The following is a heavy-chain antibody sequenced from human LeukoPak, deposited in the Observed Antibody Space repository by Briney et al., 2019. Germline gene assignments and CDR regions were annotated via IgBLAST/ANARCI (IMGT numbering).Heavy chain of an antibody. CDR1: GFTFSSYA. CDR3: ANHGYYDSSGNTDYYYGMDV. Sequence: GGSLRLSCAASGFTFSSYAMSWVRQAPGKGLEWVSAISGSGGSTYYADSVKGRFTISRDNSKNTLYLQMNSLRAEDTAVYYCANHGYYDSSGNTDYYYGMDVWGQGTTVTVSS. CDR2: ISGSGGST. V-gene: IGHV3-23*01. J-gene: IGHJ6*02. D-gene: IGHD3-22*01.